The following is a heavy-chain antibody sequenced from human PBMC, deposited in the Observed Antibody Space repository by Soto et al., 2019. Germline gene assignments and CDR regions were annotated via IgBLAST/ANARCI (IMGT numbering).Heavy chain of an antibody. J-gene: IGHJ4*02. CDR2: INHSGST. Sequence: QQSETLSLTCAVYGGSFSGYYWSWIRQPPGKGLEWIGEINHSGSTNYNPSLKSRVTISVDTAKNQFSLKLSSVTAADTAVYYCARGVGGNNRDDYWGQGTLVTVSS. D-gene: IGHD3-16*01. V-gene: IGHV4-34*01. CDR1: GGSFSGYY. CDR3: ARGVGGNNRDDY.